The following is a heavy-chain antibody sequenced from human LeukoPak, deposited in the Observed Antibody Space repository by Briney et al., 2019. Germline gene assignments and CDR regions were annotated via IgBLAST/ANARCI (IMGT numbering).Heavy chain of an antibody. CDR1: GGSFSGYY. V-gene: IGHV4-34*01. D-gene: IGHD3-22*01. J-gene: IGHJ4*02. CDR2: INHSGST. CDR3: ARWSQYYYDSSGYYYVLDY. Sequence: SETLSLTCAVYGGSFSGYYWSWIRQPPGKGLEWIGEINHSGSTNYNPSLKSRVTISVDTSKNQFSLKLSSVTAADTAVYYCARWSQYYYDSSGYYYVLDYWGQGTLVTVSS.